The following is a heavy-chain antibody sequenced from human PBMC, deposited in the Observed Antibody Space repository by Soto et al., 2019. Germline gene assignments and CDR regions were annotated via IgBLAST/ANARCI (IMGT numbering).Heavy chain of an antibody. CDR1: GFYFDDYA. Sequence: GWSLRLSGAASGFYFDDYAMHWVRQVPGKCLEWVSGISWNSGKTAYADSVKGRFTISRDNAKKSVYVQMNSLRPEDTAFYYCAKDSTPGVAAAGAHFDFWGRGXLVTVYS. V-gene: IGHV3-9*01. CDR2: ISWNSGKT. CDR3: AKDSTPGVAAAGAHFDF. J-gene: IGHJ4*02. D-gene: IGHD6-13*01.